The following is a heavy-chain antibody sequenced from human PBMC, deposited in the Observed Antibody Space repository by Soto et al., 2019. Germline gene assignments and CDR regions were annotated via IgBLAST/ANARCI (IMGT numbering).Heavy chain of an antibody. D-gene: IGHD5-18*01. Sequence: PSETLSLTCTVSGGSISSYYWSWIRQPPGKGLEWIGYIYYSGSTNYNPSLKSRVTISVDTSKNQFSLKLSSVTAADTAVYYCARKNSYGYRGFDYWGQGTLVTVS. V-gene: IGHV4-59*01. J-gene: IGHJ4*02. CDR1: GGSISSYY. CDR3: ARKNSYGYRGFDY. CDR2: IYYSGST.